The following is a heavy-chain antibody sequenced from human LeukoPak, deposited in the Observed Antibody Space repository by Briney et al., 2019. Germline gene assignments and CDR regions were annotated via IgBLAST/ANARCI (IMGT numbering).Heavy chain of an antibody. J-gene: IGHJ5*02. Sequence: ASVKVSCKASGYTFTSYGISWVRQAPGQGLEWMGGIIPIFGTANYAQKFQGRVTITADKSTSTAYMELSSLRSEDTAVYYCARASVVVTYNWFDPWGQGTLVTVSS. V-gene: IGHV1-69*06. CDR3: ARASVVVTYNWFDP. D-gene: IGHD3-22*01. CDR2: IIPIFGTA. CDR1: GYTFTSYG.